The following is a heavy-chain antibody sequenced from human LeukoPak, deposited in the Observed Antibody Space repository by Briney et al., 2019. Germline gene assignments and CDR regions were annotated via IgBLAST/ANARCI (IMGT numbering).Heavy chain of an antibody. Sequence: SVKVSCKASGGTFSSYAISWVRLAPGQGLEWMGRIIPILGIANYAQKFQGRVTITADKSTSTAYMELSSLRSEDTAVYYCARDRVGTNLGIHYYYGMDVWGQGTTVTVSS. J-gene: IGHJ6*02. V-gene: IGHV1-69*04. CDR3: ARDRVGTNLGIHYYYGMDV. D-gene: IGHD1-14*01. CDR2: IIPILGIA. CDR1: GGTFSSYA.